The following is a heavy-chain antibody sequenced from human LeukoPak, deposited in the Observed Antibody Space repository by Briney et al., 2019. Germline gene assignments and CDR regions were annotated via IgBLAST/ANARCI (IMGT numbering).Heavy chain of an antibody. CDR1: GFTVSSNY. V-gene: IGHV3-66*01. J-gene: IGHJ4*02. Sequence: GGSLRLSCAASGFTVSSNYMSWVRQAPGKGLGWVSVIYRGGSAYYTDSVKGRFTISGDNSKNTLYLQMNSLRAEDTAVYYCARDSSGWYYFDYWGQGALVTVSS. CDR3: ARDSSGWYYFDY. CDR2: IYRGGSA. D-gene: IGHD6-19*01.